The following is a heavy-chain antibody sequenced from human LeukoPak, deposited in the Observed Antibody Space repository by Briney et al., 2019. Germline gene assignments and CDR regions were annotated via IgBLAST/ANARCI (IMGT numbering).Heavy chain of an antibody. CDR2: INSDGSDT. D-gene: IGHD4-17*01. CDR1: GFTFSTFW. V-gene: IGHV3-74*01. CDR3: ANHHDYGDYVPVDY. J-gene: IGHJ4*02. Sequence: PGGSLRLSCTASGFTFSTFWMHWVRQAPGKGLVWVSRINSDGSDTVYADSVKGRFTISRDNSKNTLYLQMNSLRAEDTAVYYCANHHDYGDYVPVDYWGQGTLVTVSS.